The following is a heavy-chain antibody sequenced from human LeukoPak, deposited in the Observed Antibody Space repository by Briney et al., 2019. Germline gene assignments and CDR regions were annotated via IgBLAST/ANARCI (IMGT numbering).Heavy chain of an antibody. V-gene: IGHV3-23*01. CDR2: ISGSGGST. CDR3: AQDGAFDFWSANRPNWFDP. D-gene: IGHD3-3*01. CDR1: GCTFSSYA. Sequence: PGGSLRLSCAASGCTFSSYAMSWVHQAPGKGLEWVSAISGSGGSTYYADSVKGRFTISRDNSKNTLYLQMNSLRAEDTAVYYCAQDGAFDFWSANRPNWFDPCGQATLVTVSS. J-gene: IGHJ5*02.